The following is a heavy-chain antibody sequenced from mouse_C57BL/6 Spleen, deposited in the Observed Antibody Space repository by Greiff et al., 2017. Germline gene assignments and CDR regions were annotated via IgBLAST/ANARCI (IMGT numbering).Heavy chain of an antibody. CDR2: ISNGGGST. Sequence: EVQLQESGGGLVQPGGSLKLSCAASGFTFSDYYMYWVRQTPEKRLEWVAYISNGGGSTYYPDTVKGRFTISRDNAKNTLYLQMSRLKSEDTAMYYWARDIYYDYDGGAYWGQGTLVTVSA. CDR3: ARDIYYDYDGGAY. J-gene: IGHJ3*01. CDR1: GFTFSDYY. V-gene: IGHV5-12*01. D-gene: IGHD2-4*01.